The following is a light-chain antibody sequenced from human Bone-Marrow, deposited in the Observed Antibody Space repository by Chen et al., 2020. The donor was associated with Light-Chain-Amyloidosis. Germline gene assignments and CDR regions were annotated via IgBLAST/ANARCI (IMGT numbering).Light chain of an antibody. J-gene: IGKJ4*01. CDR2: GSS. Sequence: EIVLTQSPGTLSLSPGEGPNPSCRASQTISSNYLTWYQQKFGQAPRLLIYGSSSRATGIPDRFTGSGSGTDFTLTINRLEPEDFAMYYCQQYGTSPLTFGGGTKVEIK. CDR3: QQYGTSPLT. V-gene: IGKV3-20*01. CDR1: QTISSNY.